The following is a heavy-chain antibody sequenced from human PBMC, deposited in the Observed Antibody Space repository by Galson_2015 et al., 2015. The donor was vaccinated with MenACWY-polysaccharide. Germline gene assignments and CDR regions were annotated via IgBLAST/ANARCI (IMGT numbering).Heavy chain of an antibody. V-gene: IGHV3-30*18. CDR1: GFIFNHYG. CDR2: ISYDETNK. D-gene: IGHD4-17*01. Sequence: SLRLSCAASGFIFNHYGIHWVRQAPGKGLEWEALISYDETNKHYADSVKGRFTISRDTSKNVGYLQMNSLRVEDTALYFCAKDNWLRREVLVGDYDYWGQGTLVAVSS. CDR3: AKDNWLRREVLVGDYDY. J-gene: IGHJ4*02.